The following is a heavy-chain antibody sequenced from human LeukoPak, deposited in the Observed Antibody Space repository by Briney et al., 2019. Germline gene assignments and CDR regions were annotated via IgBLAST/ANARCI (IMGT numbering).Heavy chain of an antibody. V-gene: IGHV3-23*01. Sequence: PGGSLRLSCAASGFTFSSYAMSWVRQAPGKGLEWVSAISGSGGSTYYADSVKGRFTISRDNSKNTLYLQMNSLRAEDTAVYYCAKDTTPWYSSYGMDVWGQGTTVTVSS. CDR3: AKDTTPWYSSYGMDV. D-gene: IGHD6-13*01. CDR1: GFTFSSYA. CDR2: ISGSGGST. J-gene: IGHJ6*02.